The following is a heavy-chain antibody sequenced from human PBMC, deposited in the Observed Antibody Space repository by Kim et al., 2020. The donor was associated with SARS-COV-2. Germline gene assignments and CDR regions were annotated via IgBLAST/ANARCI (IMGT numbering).Heavy chain of an antibody. CDR2: IDLSGGGT. V-gene: IGHV1-46*01. D-gene: IGHD1-26*01. CDR1: GYTFTNSY. J-gene: IGHJ6*02. CDR3: ARSGMDV. Sequence: ASVKVSCKASGYTFTNSYMHWVRQAPGQGLDWMGMIDLSGGGTSYAQRFQGRVTITRDTSTSTVYMELSSQRYEDTAVYYCARSGMDVWGQGTTGTVS.